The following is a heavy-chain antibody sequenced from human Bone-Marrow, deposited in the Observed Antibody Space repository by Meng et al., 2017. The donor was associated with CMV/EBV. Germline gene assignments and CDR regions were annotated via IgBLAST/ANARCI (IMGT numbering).Heavy chain of an antibody. J-gene: IGHJ4*02. CDR2: ISSSSTI. CDR1: GFTFSSYS. Sequence: GESLKISCAASGFTFSSYSMNWVRQAPGKGLEWVSYISSSSTIYYADSVKGRFTISRDNAKNSLYLQMNSLRAEDTAVYYCAVHGWFGEYYFDYWGQGTLVTVSS. D-gene: IGHD3-10*01. V-gene: IGHV3-48*04. CDR3: AVHGWFGEYYFDY.